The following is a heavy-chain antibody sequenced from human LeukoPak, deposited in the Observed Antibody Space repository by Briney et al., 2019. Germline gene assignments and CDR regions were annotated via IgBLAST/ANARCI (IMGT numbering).Heavy chain of an antibody. CDR2: ISYRGNS. D-gene: IGHD3-10*01. CDR1: GGSISSSAYY. J-gene: IGHJ4*02. CDR3: ARRTTMVRGEYFDF. Sequence: SETLSLTCTVSGGSISSSAYYWGWIRQPPGKGLEWIGSISYRGNSYYNASLKSRVNISVDTARNQFSLKLSSVTAADTDVYYCARRTTMVRGEYFDFWGQGTLVTVSS. V-gene: IGHV4-39*01.